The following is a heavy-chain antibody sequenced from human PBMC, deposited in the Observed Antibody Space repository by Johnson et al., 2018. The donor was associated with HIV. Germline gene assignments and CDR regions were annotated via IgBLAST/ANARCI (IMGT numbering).Heavy chain of an antibody. V-gene: IGHV3-13*01. CDR3: AKEYFDI. CDR2: IGTAGDT. J-gene: IGHJ3*02. Sequence: VQLVESGGGLVQPGGSLRLSCAASGFTFSGYDMHWVRQAIGKSLEWVSAIGTAGDTYYGDSVKGRFTISRDNSKNTLYLQMNSLRAEDTAVYYCAKEYFDIWGQGTMVTVSS. CDR1: GFTFSGYD.